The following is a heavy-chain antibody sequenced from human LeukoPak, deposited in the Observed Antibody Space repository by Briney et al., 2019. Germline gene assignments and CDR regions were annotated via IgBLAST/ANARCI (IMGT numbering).Heavy chain of an antibody. V-gene: IGHV3-33*01. J-gene: IGHJ4*02. CDR1: GFTFSSYG. CDR3: ARTRGDRQRYFDY. D-gene: IGHD2-21*02. Sequence: GGSLRLSCAASGFTFSSYGMHWVRQAPGKGLEWVAVIWYDGSNKYYGDSVKGRFTISRDNSKNTMYLQMNSLRAEDTALYYCARTRGDRQRYFDYWGQGTLVTVSS. CDR2: IWYDGSNK.